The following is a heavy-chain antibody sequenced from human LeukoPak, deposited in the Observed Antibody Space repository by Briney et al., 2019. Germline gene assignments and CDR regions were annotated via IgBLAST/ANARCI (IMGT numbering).Heavy chain of an antibody. D-gene: IGHD3-10*01. V-gene: IGHV3-66*04. CDR2: IYGGGST. J-gene: IGHJ4*02. CDR3: ARPGGSGSLSLF. Sequence: GGSLRLSCAASGFTVSSNYMSWVRQAPGKGLEWVSVIYGGGSTYYTVSVKGRITISRDNSKNTQYLQMNSPRAEDTAVYYCARPGGSGSLSLFWGQGTLVTVSS. CDR1: GFTVSSNY.